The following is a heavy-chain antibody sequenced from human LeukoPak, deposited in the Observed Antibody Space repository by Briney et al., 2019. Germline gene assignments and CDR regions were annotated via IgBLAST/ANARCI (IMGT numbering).Heavy chain of an antibody. D-gene: IGHD3-3*01. J-gene: IGHJ4*02. CDR2: IIPILGIA. Sequence: SVKVSCKASGGTFSSYAISWVRQAPGQGLEWMGRIIPILGIANYAQKFQGRVTITADKSTSTAYMELSSLRSEDTAVYYCARESGFGVVDYWGQGTLVTVSS. V-gene: IGHV1-69*04. CDR1: GGTFSSYA. CDR3: ARESGFGVVDY.